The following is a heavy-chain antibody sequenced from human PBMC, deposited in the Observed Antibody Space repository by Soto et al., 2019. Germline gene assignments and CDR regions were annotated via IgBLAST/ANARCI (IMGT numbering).Heavy chain of an antibody. CDR1: GFTFSSYW. Sequence: PGGSLRLSCAASGFTFSSYWMHWVRQAPGKGLVWVSRINSDGSSTSYADSVKGRFTISRDNAKNTLYLQMNSLRAEDTAVYYCAREMGCSGGSCYLDAFDIWGQGTMVTVSS. CDR3: AREMGCSGGSCYLDAFDI. V-gene: IGHV3-74*01. CDR2: INSDGSST. J-gene: IGHJ3*02. D-gene: IGHD2-15*01.